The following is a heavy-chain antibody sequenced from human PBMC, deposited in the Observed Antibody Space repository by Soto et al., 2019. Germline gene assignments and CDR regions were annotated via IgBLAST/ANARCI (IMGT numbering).Heavy chain of an antibody. CDR2: IIPIFGTA. V-gene: IGHV1-69*12. J-gene: IGHJ6*02. Sequence: QVQLVQSGAEVKKPGSSVKVSCKASGGTFSSYAISWVRQAPGQGLEWMGGIIPIFGTANYAQKFQGRVTITADETXRTAYMELSSLRSEDTAVYYCASSVAKYYYYGMDVWGQGTTVTVSS. D-gene: IGHD5-12*01. CDR3: ASSVAKYYYYGMDV. CDR1: GGTFSSYA.